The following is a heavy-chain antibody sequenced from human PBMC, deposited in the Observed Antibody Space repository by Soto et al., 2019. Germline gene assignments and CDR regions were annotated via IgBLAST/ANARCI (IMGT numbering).Heavy chain of an antibody. J-gene: IGHJ5*02. Sequence: GGSLRLSCAASGFTFSDYYMSWIRQAPGKGLEWVSYISSSGSTIYYADSVKGRFTISRDNAKNSLYLQMNSLRAEDTAVYYCARDLHDYVSFRFDPWGQGTLVTVS. D-gene: IGHD3-16*01. V-gene: IGHV3-11*01. CDR1: GFTFSDYY. CDR3: ARDLHDYVSFRFDP. CDR2: ISSSGSTI.